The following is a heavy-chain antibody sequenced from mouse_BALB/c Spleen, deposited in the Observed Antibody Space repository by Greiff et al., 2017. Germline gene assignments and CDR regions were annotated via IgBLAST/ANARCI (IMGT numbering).Heavy chain of an antibody. J-gene: IGHJ2*01. CDR2: IYPGSGST. CDR3: ARGEVRDY. V-gene: IGHV1-55*01. Sequence: VKLQQPGAELVKPGTSVKLSCKASGYNFTSYWINWVKLRPGQGLEWIGDIYPGSGSTNYNEKFKSKATLTVDTSSSTAYMQLSSLASEDSALYYCARGEVRDYGGKGTTLTVSS. CDR1: GYNFTSYW.